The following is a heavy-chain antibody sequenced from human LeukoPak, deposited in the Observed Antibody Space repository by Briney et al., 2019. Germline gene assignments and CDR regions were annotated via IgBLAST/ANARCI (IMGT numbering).Heavy chain of an antibody. Sequence: GGSLRLSCAACGFSFRSYGMHWVRQAPGKGLDGVAVIWYDGSNKYYADSVKGRFTISRDDSTNALYLQMNSLRAEDTAVYYCARDQAVNYYYGMDVWGKGTTVTVSS. J-gene: IGHJ6*04. CDR1: GFSFRSYG. V-gene: IGHV3-33*08. CDR3: ARDQAVNYYYGMDV. D-gene: IGHD6-19*01. CDR2: IWYDGSNK.